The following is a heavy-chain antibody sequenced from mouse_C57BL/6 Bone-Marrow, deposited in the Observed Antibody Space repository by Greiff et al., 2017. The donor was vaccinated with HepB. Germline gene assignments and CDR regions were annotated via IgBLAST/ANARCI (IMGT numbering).Heavy chain of an antibody. V-gene: IGHV5-17*01. CDR3: ARDGYYVLFAY. CDR2: ISSGSSTI. Sequence: EVKLVESGGGLVKPGGSLKLSCAASGFTFSDYGMHWVRQAPEKGLEWVAYISSGSSTIYYADTVKGRFTISRDNAKNTLFLQMTSLRSEDTAMYYCARDGYYVLFAYWGQGTLVTVSA. J-gene: IGHJ3*01. D-gene: IGHD2-3*01. CDR1: GFTFSDYG.